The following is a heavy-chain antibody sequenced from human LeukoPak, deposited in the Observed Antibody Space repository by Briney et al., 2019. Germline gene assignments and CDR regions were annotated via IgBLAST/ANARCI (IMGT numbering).Heavy chain of an antibody. Sequence: PSETLSLTCTVSGGSISSGGYYWSWIRQHPGKGLEWIGYIYYSGSTYYNPSLKSRLTISVDTSKNQFSLKLSSVTAADTAVYYCARGRDHLRYDAFDIWGQGTLVTVSS. D-gene: IGHD1-14*01. CDR3: ARGRDHLRYDAFDI. CDR2: IYYSGST. CDR1: GGSISSGGYY. V-gene: IGHV4-31*03. J-gene: IGHJ3*02.